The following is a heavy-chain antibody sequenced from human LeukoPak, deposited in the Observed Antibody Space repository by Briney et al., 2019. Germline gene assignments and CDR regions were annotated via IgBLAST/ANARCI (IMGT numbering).Heavy chain of an antibody. CDR1: GFTFSSDA. CDR3: AREFTGYGNTDY. V-gene: IGHV3-7*03. Sequence: GGSLRLSCAASGFTFSSDAMSWVRQAPGKGLEWVANIRSDGVEKYYVDSVRGRFTISTDTAKNTLYLQMNSLRADDTAVYYCAREFTGYGNTDYWGQGTLVTVSS. J-gene: IGHJ4*02. CDR2: IRSDGVEK. D-gene: IGHD5-12*01.